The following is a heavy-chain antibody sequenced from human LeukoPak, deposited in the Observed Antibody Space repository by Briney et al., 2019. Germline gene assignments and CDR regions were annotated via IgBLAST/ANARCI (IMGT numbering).Heavy chain of an antibody. Sequence: ASVKVSCKASGYTFTGYYMHWVRQAPGQGLEWMGWINPNSGGTNYAQKFQGRVTMTRDTSISTAYMELSRLRSDDTAVYYCARASKTHSSGYYYLHYWGQGTLVTVSS. CDR3: ARASKTHSSGYYYLHY. CDR1: GYTFTGYY. CDR2: INPNSGGT. J-gene: IGHJ4*02. D-gene: IGHD3-22*01. V-gene: IGHV1-2*02.